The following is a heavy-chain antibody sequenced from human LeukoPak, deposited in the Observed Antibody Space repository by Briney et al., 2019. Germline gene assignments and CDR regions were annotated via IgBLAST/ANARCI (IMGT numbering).Heavy chain of an antibody. V-gene: IGHV4-39*07. J-gene: IGHJ6*03. Sequence: SETLSLTCSVSGGSISSNIYYWSWIRPPPGKGLEWIASIFYSGSTFYNPSLKSRVTISVDTSKNQFSLKLSSVTAADTAVYYCARGPPGNYYYYYYMDVWGKGTTVIVSS. CDR3: ARGPPGNYYYYYYMDV. CDR1: GGSISSNIYY. CDR2: IFYSGST.